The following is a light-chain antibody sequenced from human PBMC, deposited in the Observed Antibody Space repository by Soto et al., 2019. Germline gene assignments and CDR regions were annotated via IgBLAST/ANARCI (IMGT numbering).Light chain of an antibody. CDR2: RAS. CDR1: ESLSSN. CDR3: HQYSNWPPWT. V-gene: IGKV3-15*01. J-gene: IGKJ1*01. Sequence: EIVMTQSPATLAVSPGETATLSCRASESLSSNLAWYQQKPGQAPRLLIFRASTRATGVPARFSGRGSGTEFTLTISGLQSEDFAVYYCHQYSNWPPWTFGPGTKVDTK.